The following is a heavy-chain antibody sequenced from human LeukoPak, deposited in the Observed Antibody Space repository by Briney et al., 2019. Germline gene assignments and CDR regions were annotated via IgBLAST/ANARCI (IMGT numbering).Heavy chain of an antibody. Sequence: SETLSLTCTVSGGSISSYYWSWLRQPAGKGLEWIGRIYTSGSTNYNPSLKSRVTMSVDTSKNQFSLKLSSVTAADTAVYYCAGTFYGGNPYYYYYYMDVWGEGTTVTVSS. V-gene: IGHV4-4*07. D-gene: IGHD4-23*01. CDR3: AGTFYGGNPYYYYYYMDV. CDR1: GGSISSYY. J-gene: IGHJ6*03. CDR2: IYTSGST.